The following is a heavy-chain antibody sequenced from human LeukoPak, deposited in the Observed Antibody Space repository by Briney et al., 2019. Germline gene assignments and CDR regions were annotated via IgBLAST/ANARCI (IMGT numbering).Heavy chain of an antibody. V-gene: IGHV3-23*01. CDR1: GFTFSRFA. CDR2: FSGSGGST. J-gene: IGHJ4*02. D-gene: IGHD1-20*01. Sequence: GGSLRLSCAASGFTFSRFAMSRVRQAPGKGLEWVSGFSGSGGSTYYADSVKGRFTISRDNSKNTLYLQMNSLRVEDTAVYYCAKAGMTRFDYWGQGIMVTVSS. CDR3: AKAGMTRFDY.